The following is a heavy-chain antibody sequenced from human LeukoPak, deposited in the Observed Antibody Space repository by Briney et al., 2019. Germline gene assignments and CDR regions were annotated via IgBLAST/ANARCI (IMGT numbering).Heavy chain of an antibody. CDR2: IRYDGSKK. CDR3: AKELTVVTPDY. Sequence: GGSPRLSCAASRFTFSSYGMYWVRQAPGKGLEWVAFIRYDGSKKYYADSVKGRFTISRDNSKNTLYLQMNSLRAEDTAVYYCAKELTVVTPDYWGQGTLVTVSS. J-gene: IGHJ4*02. V-gene: IGHV3-30*02. CDR1: RFTFSSYG. D-gene: IGHD4-23*01.